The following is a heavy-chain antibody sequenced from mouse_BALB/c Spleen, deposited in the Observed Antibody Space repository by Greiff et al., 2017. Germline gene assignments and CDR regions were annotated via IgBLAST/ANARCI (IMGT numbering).Heavy chain of an antibody. CDR3: TRQGELGRDFDV. Sequence: DVKLVESGGGLVQPGGSMKLSCVASGFTFSNYWMNWVRQSPEKGLEWVAEIRLKSNNYATHYAESVKGRFTISRDDSKSSVYLQMNNLRAEDTGIYYCTRQGELGRDFDVWGAGTTVTVSS. CDR2: IRLKSNNYAT. J-gene: IGHJ1*01. D-gene: IGHD4-1*01. V-gene: IGHV6-6*02. CDR1: GFTFSNYW.